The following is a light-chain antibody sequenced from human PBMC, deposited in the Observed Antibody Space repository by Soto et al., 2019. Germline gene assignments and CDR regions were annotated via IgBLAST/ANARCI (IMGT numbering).Light chain of an antibody. CDR2: DAS. J-gene: IGKJ1*01. Sequence: EIAMTQSPATLSVSPGERATLSCSASQSVSSKLAWYQQKPGQAPRLLIYDASTRATGIPARFSGSGSGTEFTLTISSLQSEDFAVYDCQQFNNWPRTFGQGTKVEIK. CDR1: QSVSSK. V-gene: IGKV3-15*01. CDR3: QQFNNWPRT.